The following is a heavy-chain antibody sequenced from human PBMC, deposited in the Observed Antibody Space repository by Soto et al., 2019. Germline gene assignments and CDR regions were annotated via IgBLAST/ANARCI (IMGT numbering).Heavy chain of an antibody. D-gene: IGHD3-16*01. J-gene: IGHJ5*02. CDR3: ARDPGIMITHTWFDP. V-gene: IGHV1-69*04. CDR2: IIPILGIA. Sequence: SVNVSCKASGGTFSRYTISWVRQAPGQGLEWMGRIIPILGIANYAQKFQGRVTITADKSTSTAYMELSSLRSEDTAVYYCARDPGIMITHTWFDPWGQGTLVTVSS. CDR1: GGTFSRYT.